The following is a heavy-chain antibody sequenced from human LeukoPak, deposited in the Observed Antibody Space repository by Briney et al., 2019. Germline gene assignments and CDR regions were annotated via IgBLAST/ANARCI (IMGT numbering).Heavy chain of an antibody. J-gene: IGHJ4*02. D-gene: IGHD3-22*01. V-gene: IGHV3-30*18. CDR3: AKDRVDDSSGYYATEIDY. Sequence: GGSLRLSCAASGFAFSSYGMHWVRHAPGKGLEWVAFISYYGSNKYYADSVKGRFTISRDNSKNTLYLQMNSLRAEDTAVYYCAKDRVDDSSGYYATEIDYWGQGTLVTVSS. CDR2: ISYYGSNK. CDR1: GFAFSSYG.